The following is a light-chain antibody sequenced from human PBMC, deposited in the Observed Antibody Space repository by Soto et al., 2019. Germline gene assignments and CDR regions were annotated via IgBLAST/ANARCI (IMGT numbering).Light chain of an antibody. CDR1: QSVSGMY. J-gene: IGKJ3*01. CDR3: QQYDNSPFT. V-gene: IGKV3-20*01. CDR2: GTS. Sequence: EVALTQSPGTLSLSQGESATLSCRASQSVSGMYLAWYQQKPGQAPRLLIYGTSNRATGIPDRFCGSGSGTDFTLTIRRLETEDFAMYFCQQYDNSPFTFGPWTKVDIK.